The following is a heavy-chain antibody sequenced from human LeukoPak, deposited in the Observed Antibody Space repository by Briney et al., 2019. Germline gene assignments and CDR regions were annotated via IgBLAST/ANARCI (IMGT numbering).Heavy chain of an antibody. V-gene: IGHV4-61*01. Sequence: SQTLSLTCTVSGGSISSGSYYWSWIRQPPGKGLEWIGYIYYSGSTNYNPSLKSRVTISVDTSKNQFSLKLSSVTAADTAVYYCAREMGYYYGSGSYYRVGWFDPWGQGTLVTVSS. CDR1: GGSISSGSYY. J-gene: IGHJ5*02. D-gene: IGHD3-10*01. CDR2: IYYSGST. CDR3: AREMGYYYGSGSYYRVGWFDP.